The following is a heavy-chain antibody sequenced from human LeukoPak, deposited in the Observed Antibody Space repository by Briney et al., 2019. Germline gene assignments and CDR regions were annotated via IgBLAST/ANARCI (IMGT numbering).Heavy chain of an antibody. V-gene: IGHV4-31*03. CDR2: IYYNGNT. Sequence: SQTLSLTCTVPGGSISSGGYYWRWIRQHPGKGLEWIGYIYYNGNTYYNPSLKSRVTISVDTSKNQFSLKLSSVTAADTAVYYCARGGYCSSISCPFDYWGQGTLVTVSS. CDR1: GGSISSGGYY. D-gene: IGHD2-2*01. CDR3: ARGGYCSSISCPFDY. J-gene: IGHJ4*02.